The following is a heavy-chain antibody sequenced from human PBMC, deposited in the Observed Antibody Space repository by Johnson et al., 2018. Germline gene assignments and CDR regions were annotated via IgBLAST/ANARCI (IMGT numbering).Heavy chain of an antibody. D-gene: IGHD3/OR15-3a*01. J-gene: IGHJ3*01. V-gene: IGHV3-30*03. Sequence: QVQLVQSGGGVVQPGRSLRLSCAASGFTFSSYGMHWVRQAPGKGLEWVAVISYDGSNKYYGDSVKGRFTISRDNSKNTLYLQMNSPRTEDTAVYYCASAPGMFGLCDWGQGTMVTVSS. CDR3: ASAPGMFGLCD. CDR1: GFTFSSYG. CDR2: ISYDGSNK.